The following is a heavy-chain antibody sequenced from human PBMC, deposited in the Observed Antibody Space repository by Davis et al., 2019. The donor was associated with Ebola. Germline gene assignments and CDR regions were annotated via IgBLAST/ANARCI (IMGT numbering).Heavy chain of an antibody. Sequence: GGSLRLSCAASGFTFSSYAMHWVRQAPGKGLEWVAVISYDGSTKYYADSVKGRFTTSRDNSKNTLYLQMNSLRAEDTAVYYCARVAGGAAAGTYYYYGMGVWGQGTTVTVSS. CDR2: ISYDGSTK. CDR1: GFTFSSYA. V-gene: IGHV3-30-3*01. CDR3: ARVAGGAAAGTYYYYGMGV. D-gene: IGHD6-13*01. J-gene: IGHJ6*02.